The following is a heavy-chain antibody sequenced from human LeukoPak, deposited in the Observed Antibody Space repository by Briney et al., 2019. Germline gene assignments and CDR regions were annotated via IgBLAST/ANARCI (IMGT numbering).Heavy chain of an antibody. J-gene: IGHJ6*02. V-gene: IGHV1-8*02. CDR2: MNPNSGNT. Sequence: ASVKVSCKASGYTFTGYYMHWVRQATGQGLEWMGWMNPNSGNTGYARKFQGRVTMTRNTSISTAYMELSSLRSEDTAVYYCARLYGSGSYYTAHYYYYGMDVWGQGTTVTVSS. CDR1: GYTFTGYY. D-gene: IGHD3-10*01. CDR3: ARLYGSGSYYTAHYYYYGMDV.